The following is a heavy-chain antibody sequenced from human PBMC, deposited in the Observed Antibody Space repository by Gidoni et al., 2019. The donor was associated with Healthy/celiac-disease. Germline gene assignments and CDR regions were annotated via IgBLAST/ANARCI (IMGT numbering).Heavy chain of an antibody. CDR2: ISDDGSNK. V-gene: IGHV3-30-3*01. Sequence: VQMVESGGGVVQPGRSLSLFCAASGFTFSSYAMHWVRQAPGRGLAWVSVISDDGSNKYFAGSVKCRFTISRDNSKNTLYLQMNSLRAEDTAVYYCARGDVVPAAIILDYWGQGTLVTVSS. CDR3: ARGDVVPAAIILDY. D-gene: IGHD2-2*01. CDR1: GFTFSSYA. J-gene: IGHJ4*02.